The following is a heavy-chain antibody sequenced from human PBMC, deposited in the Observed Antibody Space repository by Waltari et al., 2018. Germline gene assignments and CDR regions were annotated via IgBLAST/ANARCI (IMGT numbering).Heavy chain of an antibody. V-gene: IGHV3-7*01. D-gene: IGHD6-19*01. J-gene: IGHJ4*02. CDR2: IKKDGSAK. Sequence: EVQLVESGGGLVQPGGSLRLSCSASGFTLSTYWMTWFRQVPGRGLEGVANIKKDGSAKYEVDAVRGRSTISRDNANNSLFLQINSLRDDDTAVYYCVTDVSGWYVNWGQGTSVTVSS. CDR1: GFTLSTYW. CDR3: VTDVSGWYVN.